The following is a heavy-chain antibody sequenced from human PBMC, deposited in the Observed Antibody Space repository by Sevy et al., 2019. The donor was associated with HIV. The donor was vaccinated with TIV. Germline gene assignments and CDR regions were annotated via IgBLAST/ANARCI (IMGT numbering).Heavy chain of an antibody. V-gene: IGHV1-2*02. CDR1: GYTFTGYY. CDR3: AREYSYGMGY. D-gene: IGHD5-18*01. Sequence: ASVKVSCKASGYTFTGYYMHWVRQAPGQGLEWMGWINPNSGGTNYAQKFQGRVTMTRDTSISTAYMERSRLRSDDTAVYYCAREYSYGMGYWGQGTLVTVSS. J-gene: IGHJ4*02. CDR2: INPNSGGT.